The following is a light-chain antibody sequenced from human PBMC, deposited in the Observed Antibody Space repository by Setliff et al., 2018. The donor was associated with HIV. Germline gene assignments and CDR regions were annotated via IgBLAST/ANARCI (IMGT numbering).Light chain of an antibody. Sequence: DIVMTKSPDSLAVSLGERATINCKSSQSVLYSSINKNYLAWYQQKPGQPPKLLIYWASTRESGVPDRFSGSGSGTDFTLTISSLQDEDVAVYYCQQYYSTPPTFGGGTKVDIK. CDR1: QSVLYSSINKNY. J-gene: IGKJ4*01. V-gene: IGKV4-1*01. CDR2: WAS. CDR3: QQYYSTPPT.